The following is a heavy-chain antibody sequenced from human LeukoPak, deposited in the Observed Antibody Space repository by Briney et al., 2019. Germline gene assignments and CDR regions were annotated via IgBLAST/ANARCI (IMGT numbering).Heavy chain of an antibody. D-gene: IGHD3-22*01. CDR1: GYSFTSYW. CDR3: ARRXEXXYXYXXSPRXXXEXXXXAFD. Sequence: GESLKISCKGSGYSFTSYWIGWVRQMPGKGLEWMGIIYPGDSDTRYSPSFHGQVTISADKSISTAYLQWSSLKASDTAMYYCARRXEXXYXYXXSPRXXXEXXXXAFD. CDR2: IYPGDSDT. J-gene: IGHJ3*01. V-gene: IGHV5-51*01.